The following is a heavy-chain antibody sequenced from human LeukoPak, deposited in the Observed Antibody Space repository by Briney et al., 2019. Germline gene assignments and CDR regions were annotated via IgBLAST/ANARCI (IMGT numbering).Heavy chain of an antibody. CDR1: GYTFTSYG. D-gene: IGHD3-22*01. CDR3: ARDLKSITMIVVVIGNWFDP. CDR2: ISAYNGNT. J-gene: IGHJ5*02. V-gene: IGHV1-18*01. Sequence: ASVKVSCKASGYTFTSYGISWVRQAPGQGLEWMGWISAYNGNTNYAQKLQGRVTMTTDTSTSTAYMELRSLRSDDTAVYYCARDLKSITMIVVVIGNWFDPWGQGTLVTVSS.